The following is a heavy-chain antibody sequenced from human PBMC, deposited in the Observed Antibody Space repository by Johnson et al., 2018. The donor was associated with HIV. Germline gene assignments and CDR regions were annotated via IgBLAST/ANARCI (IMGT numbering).Heavy chain of an antibody. V-gene: IGHV3-11*04. D-gene: IGHD1-14*01. CDR1: GFTFSDYY. J-gene: IGHJ3*02. Sequence: VQLVESGGGLVQPGRSLRLSCAASGFTFSDYYMTWVRQAPGKGLEWVSYISSSGSTIYSADSVKGRFTISRDNAKNSLYLQMNSLRAEGTAVYYCARDGMAATKANIWGQGTMVTVSS. CDR3: ARDGMAATKANI. CDR2: ISSSGSTI.